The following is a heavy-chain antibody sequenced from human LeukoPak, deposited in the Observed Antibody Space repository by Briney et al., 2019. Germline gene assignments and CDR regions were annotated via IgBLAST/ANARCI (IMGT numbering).Heavy chain of an antibody. CDR1: GFIFNDYP. J-gene: IGHJ4*02. D-gene: IGHD3-22*01. V-gene: IGHV3-30-3*01. Sequence: PGGSLRLSCTASGFIFNDYPMHWVRQAPGKGLEWVAVISEDGINKFYADSVKGRFTISRDNSKNTLYLQMNSLRVEDTAVYYCAQYFDGTGYYHFDFWGQGTLVTVSS. CDR3: AQYFDGTGYYHFDF. CDR2: ISEDGINK.